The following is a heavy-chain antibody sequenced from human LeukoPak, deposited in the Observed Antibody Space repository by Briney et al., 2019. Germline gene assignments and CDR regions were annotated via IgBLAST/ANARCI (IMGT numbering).Heavy chain of an antibody. Sequence: PGRSLRLSCAASGFTFSNYGMHWVRQAPGKGLEWVAAISYDGNNENYADSVKGRFTISRDDSKNTLYLQMNSLRAEDTAVYYCAKGGLHYHDSNPIDYWGQGTLVTVSS. CDR2: ISYDGNNE. CDR3: AKGGLHYHDSNPIDY. V-gene: IGHV3-30*18. CDR1: GFTFSNYG. J-gene: IGHJ4*02. D-gene: IGHD3-22*01.